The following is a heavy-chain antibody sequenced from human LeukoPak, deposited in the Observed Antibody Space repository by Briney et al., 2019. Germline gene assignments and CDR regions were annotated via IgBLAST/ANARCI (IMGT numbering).Heavy chain of an antibody. D-gene: IGHD3-22*01. J-gene: IGHJ4*02. V-gene: IGHV3-66*01. Sequence: GGSLRLSCAVSGFSVSTNYMSWVRQAPGKGLEWVSFLHPRGKTFYADFVKGRFTISRDNSKNTLYLQMNSLRAEDTAVYYCARDSSVYFPFDYWGQGTLVTVSS. CDR3: ARDSSVYFPFDY. CDR1: GFSVSTNY. CDR2: LHPRGKT.